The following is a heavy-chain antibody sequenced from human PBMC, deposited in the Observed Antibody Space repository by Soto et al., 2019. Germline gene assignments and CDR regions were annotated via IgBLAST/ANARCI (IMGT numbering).Heavy chain of an antibody. Sequence: SETLSLTCAVSGGSISSGGYSWSWIRQPPGKGLEWIGYIYHSGSTHYNPSLKSRVTISVDRSKNQFSLKLSSVTAADTAVYYCARVAAAKRYFDYWGQGTLVTVSS. CDR3: ARVAAAKRYFDY. D-gene: IGHD2-2*01. J-gene: IGHJ4*02. CDR1: GGSISSGGYS. CDR2: IYHSGST. V-gene: IGHV4-30-2*01.